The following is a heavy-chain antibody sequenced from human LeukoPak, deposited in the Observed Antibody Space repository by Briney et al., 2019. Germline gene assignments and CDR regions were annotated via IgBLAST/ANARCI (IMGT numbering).Heavy chain of an antibody. Sequence: SETLSLTCAVYGGSFSGYYWSWIRQPPGKGLEWIGEINHSGSTNYNPSLKSRVTISVDTSKNQFSLKLSSVTAADTAVYYCARRSIAAAGTRVWFDPWGQGTLVTVSS. D-gene: IGHD6-13*01. J-gene: IGHJ5*02. CDR1: GGSFSGYY. CDR3: ARRSIAAAGTRVWFDP. CDR2: INHSGST. V-gene: IGHV4-34*01.